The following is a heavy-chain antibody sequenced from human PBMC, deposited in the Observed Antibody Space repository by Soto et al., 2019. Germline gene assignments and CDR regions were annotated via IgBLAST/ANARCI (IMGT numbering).Heavy chain of an antibody. J-gene: IGHJ1*01. V-gene: IGHV3-23*01. Sequence: GGSLRLSCAASGFTSSSYAMSWVRQAPGKGLEWVSAISGSGGSTYYADSVKGRFTISRDNSKNTLYLQMNSLRAEDTAVYYCAITILGYCSGGSCYAEYFQHWGQGTLVTVSS. CDR2: ISGSGGST. CDR1: GFTSSSYA. CDR3: AITILGYCSGGSCYAEYFQH. D-gene: IGHD2-15*01.